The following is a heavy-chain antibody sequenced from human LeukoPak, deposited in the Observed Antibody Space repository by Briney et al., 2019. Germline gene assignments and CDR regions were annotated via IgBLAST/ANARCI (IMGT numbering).Heavy chain of an antibody. D-gene: IGHD5-18*01. CDR3: ASNNHRDGYSYGDYYFDY. Sequence: SETLSLTCTVSGGSVSGYYWSWIRQPPGKGLEWIGSIYYSGSTYYNPSLRSRVTISVDTSKNQFSLKLRSVTAADTAVYHCASNNHRDGYSYGDYYFDYWGQGTLVTVSS. V-gene: IGHV4-59*02. CDR2: IYYSGST. J-gene: IGHJ4*02. CDR1: GGSVSGYY.